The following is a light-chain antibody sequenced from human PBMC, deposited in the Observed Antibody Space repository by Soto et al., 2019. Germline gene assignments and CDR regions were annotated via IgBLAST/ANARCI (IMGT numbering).Light chain of an antibody. Sequence: DIQMTKYTSTLSASLGDRVTITCRASQSISSWLAWYQQKPGKAPKLLIYDASSLESGVTSRFSDSGSGTEFTLTISSLQPDDFATYYCQEYNSYLATFGQGTKVDIK. CDR3: QEYNSYLAT. CDR2: DAS. J-gene: IGKJ1*01. V-gene: IGKV1-5*01. CDR1: QSISSW.